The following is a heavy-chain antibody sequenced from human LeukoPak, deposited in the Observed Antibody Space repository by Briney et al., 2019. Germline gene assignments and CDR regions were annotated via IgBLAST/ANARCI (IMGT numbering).Heavy chain of an antibody. J-gene: IGHJ4*02. D-gene: IGHD2-2*02. Sequence: ASVKVSCKASGYTFTSYAMHWVRPAPGQRLEWMGWVNAGNGNTKYSQKFQGRVTITRDTSASTAYMEMSSLRAEDTAVYYCARPKYQLLYCFGYWGQGTLVTVSS. CDR1: GYTFTSYA. CDR2: VNAGNGNT. V-gene: IGHV1-3*01. CDR3: ARPKYQLLYCFGY.